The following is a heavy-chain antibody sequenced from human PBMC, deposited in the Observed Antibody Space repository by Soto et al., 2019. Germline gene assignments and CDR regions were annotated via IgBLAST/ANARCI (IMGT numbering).Heavy chain of an antibody. CDR2: IYSGGST. Sequence: GALRLSCAASGFTVSSNYMSWVRQAPGKGLEWVSVIYSGGSTYYADSVKGRFTISRHNSKNTLYLQMNSLRAEDTAVYYCARVGYSSSSGRIYYYYYMDVWGKGTTVTVSS. J-gene: IGHJ6*03. V-gene: IGHV3-53*04. D-gene: IGHD6-6*01. CDR3: ARVGYSSSSGRIYYYYYMDV. CDR1: GFTVSSNY.